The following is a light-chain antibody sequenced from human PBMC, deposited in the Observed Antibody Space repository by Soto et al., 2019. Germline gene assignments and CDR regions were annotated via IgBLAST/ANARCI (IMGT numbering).Light chain of an antibody. J-gene: IGKJ4*01. Sequence: XSLSPGERATLSCRASQSVSSTYLAWYQQKPGQAPRLLIYGASSRATGIPDRFSGSGSGTDFTLTISRLEPEDFAVYYCQHYGSLVLTFGGGTKVEIK. CDR1: QSVSSTY. CDR2: GAS. V-gene: IGKV3-20*01. CDR3: QHYGSLVLT.